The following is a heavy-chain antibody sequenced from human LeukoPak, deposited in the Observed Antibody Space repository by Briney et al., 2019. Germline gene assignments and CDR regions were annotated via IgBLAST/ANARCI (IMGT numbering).Heavy chain of an antibody. CDR3: ARDRGTRGSSWFDY. J-gene: IGHJ4*02. CDR1: GFTFSSYS. V-gene: IGHV3-21*06. D-gene: IGHD6-13*01. Sequence: GGSLRLSCAASGFTFSSYSMNWVRQAPGKGLEWGSCISSSGSDMYYAASVKVRFTISRDSATHFLSLQMTTLRADDTAVYYCARDRGTRGSSWFDYWGQGPLVTVSS. CDR2: ISSSGSDM.